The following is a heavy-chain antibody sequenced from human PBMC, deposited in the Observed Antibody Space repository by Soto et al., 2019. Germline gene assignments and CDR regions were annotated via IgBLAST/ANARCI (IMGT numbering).Heavy chain of an antibody. V-gene: IGHV4-39*01. Sequence: PSETLSLTCTVSGGSISSSSYYWGWIRQPPGKGLEWIGSIYYSGSTYYNPSLKSRVTISVDTSKNQFSLKLSSVTAADTAVYYCARLSCGGDCYWFGAYANWFDPWGQGTLVTVSS. CDR1: GGSISSSSYY. CDR3: ARLSCGGDCYWFGAYANWFDP. J-gene: IGHJ5*02. CDR2: IYYSGST. D-gene: IGHD2-21*02.